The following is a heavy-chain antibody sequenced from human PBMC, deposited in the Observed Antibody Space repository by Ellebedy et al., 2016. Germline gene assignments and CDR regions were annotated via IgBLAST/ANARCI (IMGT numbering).Heavy chain of an antibody. Sequence: GESLKISCAASGFTFSSYWMSWVRQAPGKGLEWVANIKQDGSEKYYVDSVKGRFTISRDNAKNSLYLQMNSLRAEDTAVYYCARELPYYDFWSGYYGYYYYYGVDVWGQGTTVTVSS. CDR3: ARELPYYDFWSGYYGYYYYYGVDV. CDR1: GFTFSSYW. J-gene: IGHJ6*02. CDR2: IKQDGSEK. D-gene: IGHD3-3*01. V-gene: IGHV3-7*01.